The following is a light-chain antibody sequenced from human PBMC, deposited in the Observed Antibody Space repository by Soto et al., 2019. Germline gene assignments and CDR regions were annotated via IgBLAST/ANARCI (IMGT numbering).Light chain of an antibody. CDR2: DAS. V-gene: IGKV3-15*01. Sequence: EIVMTQSPTTLSVSQWEIATLSGSASQNVSSSLAWYQQKPRQAPRLLIYDASTRATGIPARFSGSGSGTEFTLTISSLQSEDFAVNYCQQYNNRDPITFGQGTRLETK. CDR1: QNVSSS. CDR3: QQYNNRDPIT. J-gene: IGKJ5*01.